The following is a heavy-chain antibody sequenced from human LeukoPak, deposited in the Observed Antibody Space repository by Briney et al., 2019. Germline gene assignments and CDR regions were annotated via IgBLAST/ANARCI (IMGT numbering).Heavy chain of an antibody. CDR3: ARVADCSSTSCYAGNWFDP. Sequence: PSETLSLTCTVSGGSISSYYWSWIRQPPGKGLEWIGYICYSGSTNYNPSLKSRVTISVDTSKNQFSLKLSSVTAADTAVYYCARVADCSSTSCYAGNWFDPWGQGTLVTVSS. CDR2: ICYSGST. D-gene: IGHD2-2*01. CDR1: GGSISSYY. J-gene: IGHJ5*02. V-gene: IGHV4-59*01.